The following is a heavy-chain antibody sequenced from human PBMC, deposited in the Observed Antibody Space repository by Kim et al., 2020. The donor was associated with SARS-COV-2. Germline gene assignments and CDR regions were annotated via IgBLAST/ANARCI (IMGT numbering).Heavy chain of an antibody. CDR1: GGSISSHY. V-gene: IGHV4-59*11. CDR3: ARVGGVVPAAYNCFAP. J-gene: IGHJ5*02. CDR2: IFYSGKT. Sequence: SETLSLTCTVSGGSISSHYWSWIRQPPGKGLEWIGYIFYSGKTNYNPSLKSRVTISVDMSKNHFSLKLSSVIAADTAVYFCARVGGVVPAAYNCFAPYG. D-gene: IGHD2-2*01.